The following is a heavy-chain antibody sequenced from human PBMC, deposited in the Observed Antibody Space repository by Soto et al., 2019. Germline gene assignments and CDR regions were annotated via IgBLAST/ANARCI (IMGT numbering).Heavy chain of an antibody. CDR2: ISWDGRST. Sequence: GGSLRLSCAASGFTFGDYTMHWVRQAPGKGLEWVSLISWDGRSTYYADSVKGRFTISRDNNKNSLYLQMNSLRTEDTALYYCVKDGLDRNFQHWGQGTQVTVSS. J-gene: IGHJ1*01. CDR1: GFTFGDYT. CDR3: VKDGLDRNFQH. V-gene: IGHV3-43*01.